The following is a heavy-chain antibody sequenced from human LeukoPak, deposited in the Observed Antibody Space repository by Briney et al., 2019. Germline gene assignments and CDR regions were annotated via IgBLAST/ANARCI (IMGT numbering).Heavy chain of an antibody. J-gene: IGHJ4*02. V-gene: IGHV3-64D*06. D-gene: IGHD1-1*01. Sequence: GGSLRLSCSASGFTFTSHVMHWVRQAPGKGLQYVSGISMNVQATYYAGSVKGRFTISRDSSKNTVYLQMNSLTAEDTAVYYCVREGLERRTNFDYWGQGTLVSVSS. CDR2: ISMNVQAT. CDR3: VREGLERRTNFDY. CDR1: GFTFTSHV.